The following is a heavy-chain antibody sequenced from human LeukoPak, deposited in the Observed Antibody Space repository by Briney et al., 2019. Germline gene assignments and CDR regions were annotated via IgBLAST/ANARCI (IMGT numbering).Heavy chain of an antibody. CDR3: ARTVGEPGAEYFQH. V-gene: IGHV4-39*01. Sequence: SETLSLTCTVSCGPNSTSRYHGLGIPDPPGKALEWCGSIFYSGSTYYNPSLKSRVTISVDTSKKQFSLKLSSVTAADTAVYYCARTVGEPGAEYFQHWGQGTLVTVSS. D-gene: IGHD3-10*01. CDR1: CGPNSTSRYH. J-gene: IGHJ1*01. CDR2: IFYSGST.